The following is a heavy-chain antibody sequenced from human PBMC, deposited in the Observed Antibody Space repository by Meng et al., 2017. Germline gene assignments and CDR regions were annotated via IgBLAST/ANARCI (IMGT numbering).Heavy chain of an antibody. CDR2: INPSGGST. CDR1: GYTFTSYY. CDR3: ARVERTYYDYVWGLGRFDP. Sequence: ASVKVSCKASGYTFTSYYMHWVRQAPGQGLEWMGIINPSGGSTSYAQKLQGRVTMTRDTSTSTVYMELSSLRSEDTAVYFCARVERTYYDYVWGLGRFDPWGQGTLVTVSS. D-gene: IGHD3-16*01. V-gene: IGHV1-46*01. J-gene: IGHJ5*02.